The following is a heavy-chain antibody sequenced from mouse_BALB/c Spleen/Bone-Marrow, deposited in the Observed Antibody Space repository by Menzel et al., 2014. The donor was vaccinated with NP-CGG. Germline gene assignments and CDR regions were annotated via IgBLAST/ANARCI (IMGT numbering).Heavy chain of an antibody. CDR3: ASSPYVYFDY. D-gene: IGHD1-1*01. CDR2: ISSGSSTI. J-gene: IGHJ2*01. Sequence: EVNVVESGGGLVQPGGSRKLSCAASGFTFSSFGMHWVRQAPEKGLEWVAYISSGSSTIYYADTVKGRFTISRDNPKNTLFLQMTSLRSEDTAMYYCASSPYVYFDYWGQGTTLTVSS. V-gene: IGHV5-17*02. CDR1: GFTFSSFG.